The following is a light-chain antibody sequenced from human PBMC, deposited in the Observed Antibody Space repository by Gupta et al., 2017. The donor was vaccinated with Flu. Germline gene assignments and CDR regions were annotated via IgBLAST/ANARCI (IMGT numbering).Light chain of an antibody. Sequence: EIVLTQSPATLSLSPGERATLSCRASQSVSSYLAWYQQKPGQAPRLLIYDVSYRATGIPARFSGSGSGTDFTLTISSLEPEDFAVYYCQQRSNWPPTFGQGTKVEIK. J-gene: IGKJ1*01. CDR3: QQRSNWPPT. CDR2: DVS. V-gene: IGKV3-11*01. CDR1: QSVSSY.